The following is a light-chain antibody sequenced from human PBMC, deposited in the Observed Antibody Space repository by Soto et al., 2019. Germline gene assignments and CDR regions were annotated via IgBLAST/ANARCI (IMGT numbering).Light chain of an antibody. J-gene: IGKJ1*01. Sequence: EIVLTQSPVTLSLSPGERATLSCRTSQSVSRYLAWYQQKSGQAPRLLIYDASKRAPGIPARFTGSGSGTDFTLTISSLEPEDFAVYYCQQRSNWPPGTFGLGTKVDI. CDR2: DAS. CDR3: QQRSNWPPGT. V-gene: IGKV3-11*01. CDR1: QSVSRY.